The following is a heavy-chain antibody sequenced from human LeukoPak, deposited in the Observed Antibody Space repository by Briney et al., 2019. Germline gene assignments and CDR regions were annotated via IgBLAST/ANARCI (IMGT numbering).Heavy chain of an antibody. CDR3: AKDPAVAIY. J-gene: IGHJ4*02. Sequence: GGSLRLSCAASGFTFSSYGMHWVRQAPGKGPEWEAFIMYDGTNKYYADSVKGRFTIFRDNSKNTLYLQMNSLRAEDTALYYCAKDPAVAIYWGQGTLVTVSS. CDR1: GFTFSSYG. CDR2: IMYDGTNK. V-gene: IGHV3-30*02. D-gene: IGHD6-19*01.